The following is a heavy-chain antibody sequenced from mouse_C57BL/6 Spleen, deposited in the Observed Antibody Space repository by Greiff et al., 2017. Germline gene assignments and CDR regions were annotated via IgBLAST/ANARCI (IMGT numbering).Heavy chain of an antibody. V-gene: IGHV3-6*01. J-gene: IGHJ2*01. CDR3: ARERDWDLDY. CDR1: GYSITSGYY. D-gene: IGHD4-1*01. Sequence: DVKLVESGPGLVKPSQSLSLTCSVTGYSITSGYYWNWIRQFPGNKLEWMGYISYDGSNNYNPSLKNRISITRDTSKNQFFLKLNSVTTEDTATYYCARERDWDLDYWGQGTTLTVSS. CDR2: ISYDGSN.